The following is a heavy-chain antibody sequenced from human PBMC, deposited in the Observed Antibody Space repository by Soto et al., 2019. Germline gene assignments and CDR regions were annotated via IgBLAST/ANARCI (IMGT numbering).Heavy chain of an antibody. CDR3: ARHEQCYYYYYGMDV. Sequence: GESLKISCKASGYSFTTYWIAWVRQMPGKGLEWMGIINPGDSDIRYSPSFQGQVTISADNSISTAYLQWSSLKASDTAMYYCARHEQCYYYYYGMDVWGQGXAVTVSS. J-gene: IGHJ6*02. V-gene: IGHV5-51*01. CDR2: INPGDSDI. D-gene: IGHD4-4*01. CDR1: GYSFTTYW.